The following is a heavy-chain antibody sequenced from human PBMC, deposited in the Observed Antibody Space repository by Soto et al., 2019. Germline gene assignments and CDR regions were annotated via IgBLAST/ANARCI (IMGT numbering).Heavy chain of an antibody. D-gene: IGHD2-8*01. V-gene: IGHV3-23*01. J-gene: IGHJ6*03. CDR2: ITTSGGNT. Sequence: EVQLLESGGGLVQPGGSLRLSCAASGFTFSTYAMSWVRQAPGKGLEWVSTITTSGGNTYYADSVQGRFTISRDNSTNTRYLQMNSRRAEDTAVYYCAGRYCTNGVCYTNYYYYIDVWGKGTTVTVSS. CDR3: AGRYCTNGVCYTNYYYYIDV. CDR1: GFTFSTYA.